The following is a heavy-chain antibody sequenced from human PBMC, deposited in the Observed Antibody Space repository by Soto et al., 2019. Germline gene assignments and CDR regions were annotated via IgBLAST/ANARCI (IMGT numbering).Heavy chain of an antibody. V-gene: IGHV1-2*04. Sequence: ASVKVSCKASGYTFTGYYMHWVRQAPGQGLEWMGWINPNSGGTNYAQKFQGWVTMTRDTSISTAYMELSRLGSDDTAVYYCARGQQLWLTGDYSMLFRIKKKRGVKFDYWGQGTLVTVSS. CDR3: ARGQQLWLTGDYSMLFRIKKKRGVKFDY. J-gene: IGHJ4*02. CDR1: GYTFTGYY. D-gene: IGHD5-18*01. CDR2: INPNSGGT.